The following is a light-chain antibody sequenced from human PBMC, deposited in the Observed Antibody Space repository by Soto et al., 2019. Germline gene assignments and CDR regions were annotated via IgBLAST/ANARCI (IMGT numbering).Light chain of an antibody. CDR2: EVS. J-gene: IGLJ1*01. Sequence: QSVLTQAASVSGSPGQSITISCTGTSSDVGSYNLVSWYQQHPGKAPKLMIYEVSKRPSGLSNRFSGSKSGNTASLTISGLQAENEADYYCCSYAGSRPPLTFGTGTKVTVL. CDR3: CSYAGSRPPLT. CDR1: SSDVGSYNL. V-gene: IGLV2-23*02.